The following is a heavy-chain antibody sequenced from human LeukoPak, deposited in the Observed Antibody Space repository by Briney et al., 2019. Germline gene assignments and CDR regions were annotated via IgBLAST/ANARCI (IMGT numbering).Heavy chain of an antibody. V-gene: IGHV4-34*01. CDR3: ARGRSVVATLYYYYYMDV. Sequence: PSETLSLTCAVYGGSFSGYYWSWIRQPPGKGLEWIGEINHSGSTNYNPSLKSRVTISVDTSKNQFSLKLSSVTAADTAVYYCARGRSVVATLYYYYYMDVWGKGTTVTVSS. D-gene: IGHD5-12*01. CDR1: GGSFSGYY. J-gene: IGHJ6*03. CDR2: INHSGST.